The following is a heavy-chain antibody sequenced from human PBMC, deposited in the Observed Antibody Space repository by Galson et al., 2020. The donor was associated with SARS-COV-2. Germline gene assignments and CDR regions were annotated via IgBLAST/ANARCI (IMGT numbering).Heavy chain of an antibody. Sequence: SETLSLTCTVSGGSISSGGYYWSWLRQHPGKGLECIGYMYYSGSSHYNPSLKSLVAFSVDTSKNQFSLKLSSVTAADTAVYFCARGGGGNDYTDNGAFDIWGQGTMVTVSS. V-gene: IGHV4-31*01. J-gene: IGHJ3*02. D-gene: IGHD4-4*01. CDR1: GGSISSGGYY. CDR2: MYYSGSS. CDR3: ARGGGGNDYTDNGAFDI.